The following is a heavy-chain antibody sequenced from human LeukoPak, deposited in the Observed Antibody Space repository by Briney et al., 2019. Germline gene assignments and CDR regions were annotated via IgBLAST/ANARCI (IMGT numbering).Heavy chain of an antibody. CDR2: INHSGST. CDR3: ARGVGVYYYGSGSYLGY. V-gene: IGHV4-34*01. J-gene: IGHJ4*02. Sequence: PSETLSLTCAVYGGSFSGYYWSWIRQPPGKGLEWIGEINHSGSTNYNPSLKSRVTISVDTSKNQFSLKLSSVTAADTAVYYCARGVGVYYYGSGSYLGYWGQGTLVTVSS. D-gene: IGHD3-10*01. CDR1: GGSFSGYY.